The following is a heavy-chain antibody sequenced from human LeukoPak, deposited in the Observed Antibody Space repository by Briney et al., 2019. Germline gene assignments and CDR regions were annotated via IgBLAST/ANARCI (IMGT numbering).Heavy chain of an antibody. CDR2: IYYSGST. CDR3: ARVLAVAGGY. J-gene: IGHJ4*02. D-gene: IGHD6-19*01. Sequence: SETLSLTCTVSGGSISSSSYYWGWIRQPPGKGLEWIGSIYYSGSTYYNPSLKSRVTISVDTSKNQFSLKLSSVTAADTAVYYCARVLAVAGGYWGQGTLVTVSS. CDR1: GGSISSSSYY. V-gene: IGHV4-39*01.